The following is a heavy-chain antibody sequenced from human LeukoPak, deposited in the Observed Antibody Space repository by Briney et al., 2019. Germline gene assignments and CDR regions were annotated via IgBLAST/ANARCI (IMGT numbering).Heavy chain of an antibody. V-gene: IGHV3-7*01. CDR2: IKQDGSEK. D-gene: IGHD2-21*02. CDR1: EFTFSSYW. CDR3: ARNPAYCGGDCQFDY. Sequence: GGSLRLSCAASEFTFSSYWMSWVRQAPGKGLEWVANIKQDGSEKYYVDSVKGRFTISRDNAKNSLYLQMNSLRAEDTAVYYCARNPAYCGGDCQFDYWGQGTLVTVSS. J-gene: IGHJ4*02.